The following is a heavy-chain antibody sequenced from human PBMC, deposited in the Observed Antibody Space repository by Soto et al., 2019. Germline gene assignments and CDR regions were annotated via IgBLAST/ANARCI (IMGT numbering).Heavy chain of an antibody. CDR2: IFYSGST. CDR1: GGSLSSSSW. Sequence: LSLTCAVSGGSLSSSSWWSWVRQPPGKTLEWLGEIFYSGSTKYNPSLNSRVTISADQSKNDFSLRLSSVTAADTAVYYCVHHGGVPYYHDFWGQGMLVTVSS. J-gene: IGHJ4*02. D-gene: IGHD2-8*01. V-gene: IGHV4-4*02. CDR3: VHHGGVPYYHDF.